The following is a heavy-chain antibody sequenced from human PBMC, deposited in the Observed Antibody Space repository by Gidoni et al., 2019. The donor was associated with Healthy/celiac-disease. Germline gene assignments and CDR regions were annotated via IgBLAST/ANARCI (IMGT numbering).Heavy chain of an antibody. CDR2: IYPGDSDT. D-gene: IGHD2-2*01. CDR1: GYSFTSYW. J-gene: IGHJ6*02. V-gene: IGHV5-51*01. CDR3: ARQGSYCSSTSCYDPLYYYYYGMDV. Sequence: EVQLVQSGAEVKKPGESLKISCKGSGYSFTSYWIGWVRQMPGKGLEWMGIIYPGDSDTSYSPSFQGQVTISADKSISTAYLQWSSLKASDTAMYYCARQGSYCSSTSCYDPLYYYYYGMDVWGQGTTVTVSS.